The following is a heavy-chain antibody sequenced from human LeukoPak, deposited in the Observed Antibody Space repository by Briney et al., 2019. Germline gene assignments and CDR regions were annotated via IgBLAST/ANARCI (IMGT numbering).Heavy chain of an antibody. CDR2: VSYDGSNK. D-gene: IGHD3-10*01. CDR1: GFTSSSYS. Sequence: PGGSLRLSCAASGFTSSSYSMNWVRQAPGKGLEWVAVVSYDGSNKYYTDSMKGRFTISRDNSKNTLYLQMNSLRTEDTAIYYCAQEDYDGSGSYLGGWGQGTLVTVSS. CDR3: AQEDYDGSGSYLGG. J-gene: IGHJ4*02. V-gene: IGHV3-30*18.